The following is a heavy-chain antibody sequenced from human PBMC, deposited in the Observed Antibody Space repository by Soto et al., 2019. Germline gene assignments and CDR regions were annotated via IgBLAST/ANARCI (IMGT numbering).Heavy chain of an antibody. CDR3: ARVGIEDYYDSSGSSEAFDI. CDR2: IYYSGST. V-gene: IGHV4-39*07. Sequence: SETLSLTCTVSGGSISSSSYYWGWIRQPPGKGLEWIGSIYYSGSTYYNPSLKSRVTISVDTSKNQFSLKLSSVTAADTAVYYCARVGIEDYYDSSGSSEAFDIWGQGTMVTVSS. D-gene: IGHD3-22*01. CDR1: GGSISSSSYY. J-gene: IGHJ3*02.